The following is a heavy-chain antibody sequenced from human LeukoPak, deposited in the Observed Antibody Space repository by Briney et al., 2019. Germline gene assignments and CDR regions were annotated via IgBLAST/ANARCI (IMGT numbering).Heavy chain of an antibody. CDR3: ARVGLKAFDI. Sequence: GASVKVSCKASGYTFTGYYMHWVRQAPGKGLEWVSSISSSSSYIYYADSVKGRFTISRDNAKNSLYLQMNSLRAEDTAVYYCARVGLKAFDIWGQGTMVTVPS. CDR1: GYTFTGYY. CDR2: ISSSSSYI. V-gene: IGHV3-21*01. J-gene: IGHJ3*02.